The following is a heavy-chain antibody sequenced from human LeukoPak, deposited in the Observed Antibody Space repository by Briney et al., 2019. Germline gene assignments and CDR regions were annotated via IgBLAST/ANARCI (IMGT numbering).Heavy chain of an antibody. CDR2: TYYSGST. D-gene: IGHD3-16*01. CDR1: GGSISSYY. Sequence: SETLSLTCTVSGGSISSYYWSWIRQPPGKGLEWIGYTYYSGSTNYNPSLKSRVTISVDTSKNQFSLKLSSVTAADTAVYYCARDLGNMIHDAFDIWGQGTMVTVSS. V-gene: IGHV4-59*01. J-gene: IGHJ3*02. CDR3: ARDLGNMIHDAFDI.